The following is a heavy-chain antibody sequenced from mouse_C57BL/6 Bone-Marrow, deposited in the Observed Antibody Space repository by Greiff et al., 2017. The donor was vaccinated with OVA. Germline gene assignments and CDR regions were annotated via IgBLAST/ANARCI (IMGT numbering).Heavy chain of an antibody. J-gene: IGHJ2*01. CDR3: ARWTYYFDY. CDR2: IYPGGGYT. Sequence: QVQLKESGAELVRPGPSVKMSCKASGYTFTNYWIGWAKQRPGHGLEWIGDIYPGGGYTNYNEKFKGKATLTADKSSSTAYMQFSSLTSEDSAIYYCARWTYYFDYWGQGTTLTVSS. V-gene: IGHV1-63*01. CDR1: GYTFTNYW.